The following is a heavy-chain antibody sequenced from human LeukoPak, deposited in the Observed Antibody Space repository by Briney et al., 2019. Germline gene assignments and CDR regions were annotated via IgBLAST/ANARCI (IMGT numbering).Heavy chain of an antibody. Sequence: ASVKVSCKASGYTFTGYYMHWVRQAPGQGLEWMGWISAYNGNTNYAQKLQGRVTMTTDTSTSTAYMELRSLRSDDTAVYYCARDQARYYDFWSGYSRFDPWGQGTLVTVSS. J-gene: IGHJ5*02. CDR1: GYTFTGYY. CDR2: ISAYNGNT. V-gene: IGHV1-18*04. D-gene: IGHD3-3*01. CDR3: ARDQARYYDFWSGYSRFDP.